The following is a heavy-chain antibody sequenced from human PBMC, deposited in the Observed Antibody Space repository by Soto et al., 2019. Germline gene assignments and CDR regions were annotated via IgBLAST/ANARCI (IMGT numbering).Heavy chain of an antibody. D-gene: IGHD3-10*01. J-gene: IGHJ4*02. Sequence: PGGSLRLSCAASGLSFSHYWMHWVRQAPGKGLLWVSRISPDGRTTTYADSVKGRFTISRDNAKSTLYLQMNSLTVEDGAVYYCADSWLPTSYWGPGTLVTVSS. CDR2: ISPDGRTT. CDR1: GLSFSHYW. V-gene: IGHV3-74*01. CDR3: ADSWLPTSY.